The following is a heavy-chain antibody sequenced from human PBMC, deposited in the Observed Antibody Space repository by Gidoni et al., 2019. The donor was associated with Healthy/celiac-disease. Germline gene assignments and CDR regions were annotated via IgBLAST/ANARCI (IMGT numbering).Heavy chain of an antibody. Sequence: QVQLVESGGGVVQPGRSLRLSCAASGFTFSSYGKHWVRQAPGKGLEWVAVIWYDGSNKYYADSVKGRFTISRDNSKNTLYLQMNSLRAEDTAVYYCARAPGWEWFGSSYGYYYGMDVWGQGTTVTVSS. CDR3: ARAPGWEWFGSSYGYYYGMDV. CDR2: IWYDGSNK. D-gene: IGHD3-10*01. V-gene: IGHV3-33*01. CDR1: GFTFSSYG. J-gene: IGHJ6*02.